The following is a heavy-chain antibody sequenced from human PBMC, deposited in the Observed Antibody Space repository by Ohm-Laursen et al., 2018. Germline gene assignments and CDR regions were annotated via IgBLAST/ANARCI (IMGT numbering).Heavy chain of an antibody. D-gene: IGHD3-16*01. J-gene: IGHJ3*02. CDR3: ARGLYTPGAFDI. CDR1: GDSISSSSFY. Sequence: TLSLTCSVSGDSISSSSFYWGWIRQHPGKGLEWIGYIYYSGSTYYNPSLKSRVTISVDTSKNQFSLKLSSVTAADTAVYYCARGLYTPGAFDIWGQGTMVTVSS. CDR2: IYYSGST. V-gene: IGHV4-31*03.